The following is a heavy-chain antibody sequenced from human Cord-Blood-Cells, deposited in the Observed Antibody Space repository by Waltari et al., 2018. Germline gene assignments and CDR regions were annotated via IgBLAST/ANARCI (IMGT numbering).Heavy chain of an antibody. D-gene: IGHD6-13*01. J-gene: IGHJ5*02. V-gene: IGHV4-59*01. CDR2: IYYSGST. Sequence: QVQLQESGPGLVKPSETLSLTCTVSGGSISSYYWSWIRQPPGKGLEWSGYIYYSGSTNYNPSLKRRVTISVDTSKNQFSLKLSSVTAADTAVYYCARGYSSSWYWFDPWGQGTLVTVSS. CDR3: ARGYSSSWYWFDP. CDR1: GGSISSYY.